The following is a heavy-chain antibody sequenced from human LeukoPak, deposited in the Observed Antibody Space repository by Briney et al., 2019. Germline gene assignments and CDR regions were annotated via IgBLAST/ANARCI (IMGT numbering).Heavy chain of an antibody. CDR1: GGSISSYY. CDR3: ARDVREGYYDSSGYYTDY. Sequence: PSETLSLTCTVSGGSISSYYWSWIRQPPGKGLEWIGYIYYSGSTNYNPSPKSRVTISVDTSKSQFSLKLSSVTAADTAVYYCARDVREGYYDSSGYYTDYWGQGTLVTVSS. J-gene: IGHJ4*02. CDR2: IYYSGST. V-gene: IGHV4-59*01. D-gene: IGHD3-22*01.